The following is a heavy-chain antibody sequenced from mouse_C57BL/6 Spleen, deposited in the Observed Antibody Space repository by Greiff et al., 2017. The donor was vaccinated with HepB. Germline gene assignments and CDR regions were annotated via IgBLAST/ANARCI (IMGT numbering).Heavy chain of an antibody. D-gene: IGHD1-1*01. V-gene: IGHV1-50*01. CDR2: IDPSDSYT. CDR3: ARAPNYYGSPHWYFDV. CDR1: GYTFTSYW. J-gene: IGHJ1*03. Sequence: QVQLQQPGAELVKPGASVKLSCKASGYTFTSYWMQWVKQRPGQGLEWIGEIDPSDSYTNYNQKFKGKATLTVDTSSSTAYMQLSSLTSEDSAVYYCARAPNYYGSPHWYFDVWGTGTTVTVSS.